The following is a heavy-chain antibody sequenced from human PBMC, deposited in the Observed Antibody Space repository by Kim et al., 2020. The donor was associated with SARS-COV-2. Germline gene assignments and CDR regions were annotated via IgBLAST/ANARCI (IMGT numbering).Heavy chain of an antibody. CDR2: T. Sequence: TYYTPSLKSRVTISVDTSKNQFSLKLSSVTAADTAVYYCASDRPESAVDYWGQGTLVTVSS. V-gene: IGHV4-39*01. J-gene: IGHJ4*02. CDR3: ASDRPESAVDY.